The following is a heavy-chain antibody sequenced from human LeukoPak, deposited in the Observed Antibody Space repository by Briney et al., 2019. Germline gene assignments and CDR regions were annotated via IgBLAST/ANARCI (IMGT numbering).Heavy chain of an antibody. J-gene: IGHJ6*03. D-gene: IGHD5-12*01. Sequence: GASVKVSCKASGYTFTGYYMHWVRQAPGQGLEWMGWINPNSGGTNYAQKFQGRVTMTRDTSISTAYMELSRLRSDDTAVYYCATGALHSGYDLIYYYYYMDVWGKGTTVTVSS. CDR2: INPNSGGT. CDR1: GYTFTGYY. CDR3: ATGALHSGYDLIYYYYYMDV. V-gene: IGHV1-2*02.